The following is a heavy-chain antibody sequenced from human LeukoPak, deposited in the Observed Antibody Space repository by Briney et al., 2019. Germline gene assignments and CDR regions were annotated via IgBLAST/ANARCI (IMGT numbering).Heavy chain of an antibody. V-gene: IGHV4-59*01. CDR3: ACYDSSGYWYFDY. CDR2: IYYNGST. CDR1: GGSISSYY. Sequence: SETLSLTCTVSGGSISSYYWSWIRQPPGKGLEWIGYIYYNGSTNYNPSLKSRVTISVDTSKNQFSLKLSSVTAADTAVYYCACYDSSGYWYFDYWGQGTLVTVSS. J-gene: IGHJ4*02. D-gene: IGHD3-22*01.